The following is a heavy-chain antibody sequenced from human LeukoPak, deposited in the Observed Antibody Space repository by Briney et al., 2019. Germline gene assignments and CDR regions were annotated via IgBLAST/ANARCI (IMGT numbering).Heavy chain of an antibody. CDR2: ISKSGSDT. CDR1: GFTFSSYV. V-gene: IGHV3-11*06. D-gene: IGHD1-1*01. Sequence: GGSLRLSCAASGFTFSSYVMSWIRQAPGKGLELVSYISKSGSDTNFADSVRGRFTISRDNAKNSMYLQMNSLRGEDTAVYYCARVGATGTADYWGQGTLVTVS. J-gene: IGHJ4*02. CDR3: ARVGATGTADY.